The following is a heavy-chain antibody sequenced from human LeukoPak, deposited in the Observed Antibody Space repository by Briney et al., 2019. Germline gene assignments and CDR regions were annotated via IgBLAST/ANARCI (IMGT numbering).Heavy chain of an antibody. CDR2: VGIISDTV. CDR1: GFSFGSYS. J-gene: IGHJ6*02. Sequence: GGSLRLSCATSGFSFGSYSMNWVRQAPGKGLEWISFVGIISDTVYYADSVKGRFTISRDNSKNTLYLQMNSLRAEDTAVYYCAIATIAVAVDYYYYGMDVWGQGTTVTVSS. CDR3: AIATIAVAVDYYYYGMDV. D-gene: IGHD6-19*01. V-gene: IGHV3-48*01.